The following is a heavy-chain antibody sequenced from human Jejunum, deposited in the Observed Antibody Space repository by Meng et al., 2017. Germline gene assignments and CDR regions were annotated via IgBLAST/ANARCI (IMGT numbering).Heavy chain of an antibody. Sequence: GSLRLSCTVSGDSVSSDNYYWSWIRQPPRKGLEWIGYVYYSGHTDYNPSLKSRLSISIDTSKNQFSLKLSSVTAADTAIYYCARIILYSGSYYFDSWGQGALVTVSS. CDR1: GDSVSSDNYY. CDR2: VYYSGHT. D-gene: IGHD1-26*01. CDR3: ARIILYSGSYYFDS. V-gene: IGHV4-61*01. J-gene: IGHJ4*02.